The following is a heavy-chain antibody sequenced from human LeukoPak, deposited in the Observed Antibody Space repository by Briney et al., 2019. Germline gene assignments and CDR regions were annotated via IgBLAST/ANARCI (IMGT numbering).Heavy chain of an antibody. Sequence: GGSLRLSCAASGFTFSSYGMHWVRQAPGKGLEWVAFIRYDGSNKYYADSVKGRFTISRDNSKNTLYLQMNSLRAEDTAVYYCAGRRTTGTAAQDYWGQGTLVTVSS. CDR2: IRYDGSNK. CDR3: AGRRTTGTAAQDY. V-gene: IGHV3-30*02. CDR1: GFTFSSYG. J-gene: IGHJ4*02. D-gene: IGHD1-1*01.